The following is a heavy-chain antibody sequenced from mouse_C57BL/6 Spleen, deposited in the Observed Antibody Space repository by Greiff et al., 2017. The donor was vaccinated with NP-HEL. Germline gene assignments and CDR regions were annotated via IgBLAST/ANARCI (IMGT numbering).Heavy chain of an antibody. CDR3: AKHDYYGSSYAMDY. V-gene: IGHV2-9*01. J-gene: IGHJ4*01. D-gene: IGHD1-1*01. Sequence: VQRVESGPGLVAPSQSLSITCTVSGFSLTSYGVDWVRQPPGKGLEWLGVIWGGGSTHYNSALMSRLGISKDNSKSQVCLKMNMLQTDDTAMYYCAKHDYYGSSYAMDYWGQGTSVTVSS. CDR1: GFSLTSYG. CDR2: IWGGGST.